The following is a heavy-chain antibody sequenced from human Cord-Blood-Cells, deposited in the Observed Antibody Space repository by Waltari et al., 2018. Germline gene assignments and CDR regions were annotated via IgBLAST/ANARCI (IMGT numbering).Heavy chain of an antibody. CDR1: GYTFTSYA. CDR2: INAGNGNT. CDR3: AREHGSSWYRYFDY. J-gene: IGHJ4*02. V-gene: IGHV1-3*01. D-gene: IGHD6-13*01. Sequence: QVQLVQSGAEVKKPGASVKVSCKASGYTFTSYAMHWVRQAPGQRLEWMGWINAGNGNTKYSQKFQGRVTITRDTSASTAYMELSSLRSEDTAVYYCAREHGSSWYRYFDYWGQGTLVTVSS.